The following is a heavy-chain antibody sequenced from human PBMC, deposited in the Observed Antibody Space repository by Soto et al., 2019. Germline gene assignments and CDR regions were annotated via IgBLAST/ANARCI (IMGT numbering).Heavy chain of an antibody. CDR2: IWYDGSNK. CDR1: GFTFSSYG. Sequence: GSLRLSCAASGFTFSSYGMHWVRQAPGKGLEWVAVIWYDGSNKYYADSVKGRFTISRDNSKNTLYLQMNSLRAEDTAVYYCARERRLWFGEPPYGMDVWGQGTTVTVSS. J-gene: IGHJ6*02. D-gene: IGHD3-10*01. V-gene: IGHV3-33*01. CDR3: ARERRLWFGEPPYGMDV.